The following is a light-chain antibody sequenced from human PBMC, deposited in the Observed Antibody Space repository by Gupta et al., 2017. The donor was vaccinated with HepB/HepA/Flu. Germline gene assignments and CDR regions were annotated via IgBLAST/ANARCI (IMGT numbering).Light chain of an antibody. CDR1: QSISSY. CDR3: QQSDSTLRT. CDR2: AAS. Sequence: DIQMTQSPPSLSASVGDRVTITCRASQSISSYLNWYQQKPGKAPKLLIYAASSLQSGVPSRFSGSGSGTDFTLTISSLQPEDFATYYCQQSDSTLRTFGQGTKVEIK. J-gene: IGKJ1*01. V-gene: IGKV1-39*01.